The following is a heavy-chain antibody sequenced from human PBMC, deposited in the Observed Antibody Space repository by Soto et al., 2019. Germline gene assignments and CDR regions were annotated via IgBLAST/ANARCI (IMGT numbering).Heavy chain of an antibody. CDR2: LNARGDTT. D-gene: IGHD3-3*01. V-gene: IGHV3-23*01. CDR1: GFTLCNYA. CDR3: ATCLWRGYVPFGP. J-gene: IGHJ5*02. Sequence: EVQLLESGGGLVQPGGSLRLSCAASGFTLCNYAMRWVRQAPGKGLEWVSCLNARGDTTDYSDFVKGRFTISSDTSETTLYLKMNSLRAEDTAVYYCATCLWRGYVPFGPWGQGTLVTVSS.